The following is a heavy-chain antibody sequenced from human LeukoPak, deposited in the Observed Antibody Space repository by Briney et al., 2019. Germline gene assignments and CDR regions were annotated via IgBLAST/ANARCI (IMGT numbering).Heavy chain of an antibody. Sequence: PGGSLRLSCAASGFTFNRYSMNWVRQAPGKGLEWVAAMSVNSGLIYYAESVKGRFTISRDNAKNSLFLQMDSLRVEDTAVYYCAREFEGAASGAGYRGQGTLVTVSS. CDR1: GFTFNRYS. J-gene: IGHJ4*02. V-gene: IGHV3-21*01. CDR3: AREFEGAASGAGY. CDR2: MSVNSGLI. D-gene: IGHD1-26*01.